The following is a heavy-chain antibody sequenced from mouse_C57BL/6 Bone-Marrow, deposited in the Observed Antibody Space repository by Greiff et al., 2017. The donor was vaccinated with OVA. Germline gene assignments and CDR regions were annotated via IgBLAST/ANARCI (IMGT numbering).Heavy chain of an antibody. V-gene: IGHV1-69*01. CDR3: AREATVVDWYFDV. J-gene: IGHJ1*03. Sequence: VQLVESGAELVMPGASVKLSCKASGYTFTSYWMHWVKQRPGQGLEWIGEIDPSDSYTNYNQKFKGKSTLTVDKSSSTAYMQLSSLTSEDSAVYYCAREATVVDWYFDVWGTGTTVTVSS. D-gene: IGHD1-1*01. CDR2: IDPSDSYT. CDR1: GYTFTSYW.